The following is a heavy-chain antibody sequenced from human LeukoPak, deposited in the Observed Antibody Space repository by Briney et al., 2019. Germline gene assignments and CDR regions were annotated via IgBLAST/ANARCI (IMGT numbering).Heavy chain of an antibody. Sequence: ASVKVSCKASGYTFTSYDINWVRQATGQGLEWMGWMNPNSGNTGYAQKFQGRVTMTRNTSISTAYMELSSLRSEDTAVYYCARGLKKRLSRYFDWPVFRGAAFDIWGQGTMVTVSS. V-gene: IGHV1-8*01. J-gene: IGHJ3*02. CDR3: ARGLKKRLSRYFDWPVFRGAAFDI. CDR1: GYTFTSYD. D-gene: IGHD3-9*01. CDR2: MNPNSGNT.